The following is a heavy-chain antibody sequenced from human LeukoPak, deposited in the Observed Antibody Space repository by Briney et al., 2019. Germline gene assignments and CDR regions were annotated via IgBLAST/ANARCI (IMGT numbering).Heavy chain of an antibody. CDR2: ISYDGSNK. CDR1: GFTFSSYG. V-gene: IGHV3-30*18. CDR3: AKYRLSFTMVRGSIDY. J-gene: IGHJ4*02. Sequence: GRSLRLSCAASGFTFSSYGMHWVRQAPGKGLEWVAVISYDGSNKYYADSVKGRFTISRDNSKNTLYLQMNSLRAEDTAVYYCAKYRLSFTMVRGSIDYWGQGTLVTVS. D-gene: IGHD3-10*01.